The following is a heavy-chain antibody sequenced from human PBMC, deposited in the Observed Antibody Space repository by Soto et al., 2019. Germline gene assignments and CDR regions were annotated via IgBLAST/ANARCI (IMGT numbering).Heavy chain of an antibody. Sequence: ASVKVSCKASGYTFTSYDINWVRQAPGQGLEWMGWINPNIGGTNYAQKFQGWVTMTRDTPISTAYMELSRLRSDDTAVYYCARGRDCSSTSCYWGLDYWGQGTLVTVSS. CDR1: GYTFTSYD. J-gene: IGHJ4*02. V-gene: IGHV1-2*04. D-gene: IGHD2-2*01. CDR3: ARGRDCSSTSCYWGLDY. CDR2: INPNIGGT.